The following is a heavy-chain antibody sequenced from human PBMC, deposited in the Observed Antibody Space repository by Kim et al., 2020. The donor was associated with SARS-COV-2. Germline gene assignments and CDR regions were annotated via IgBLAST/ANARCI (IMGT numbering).Heavy chain of an antibody. V-gene: IGHV4-39*01. D-gene: IGHD6-19*01. J-gene: IGHJ5*02. Sequence: ETLSLTCTVSGGSISSSSYYWGWIRQPPGKGLEWIGSIYYSGSTYYNPSLKSRVTISVDTSKNQFSLKLSSVTAADTAVYYCATTILGGSGWFDPWGQGTLVTVSS. CDR1: GGSISSSSYY. CDR3: ATTILGGSGWFDP. CDR2: IYYSGST.